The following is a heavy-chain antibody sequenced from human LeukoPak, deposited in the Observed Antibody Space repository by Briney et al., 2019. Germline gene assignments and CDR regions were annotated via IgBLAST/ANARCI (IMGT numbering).Heavy chain of an antibody. D-gene: IGHD1-26*01. V-gene: IGHV6-1*01. CDR2: TYYRSKWYN. Sequence: SQTLSLTCAISGDSVSSNSAAWNWIRQSPSRGLEWLGRTYYRSKWYNDYAVSVKSRITINPDTSKNQFSLKLSSVTAADTAVYYCARSGWGDLRAPGALPNYYYMDVWGKGTTVTISS. CDR1: GDSVSSNSAA. J-gene: IGHJ6*03. CDR3: ARSGWGDLRAPGALPNYYYMDV.